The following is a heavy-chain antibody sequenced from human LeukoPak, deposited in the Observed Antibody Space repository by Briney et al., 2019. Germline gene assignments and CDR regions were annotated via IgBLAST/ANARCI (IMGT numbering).Heavy chain of an antibody. J-gene: IGHJ5*02. CDR3: ARYYDFWSGFDP. Sequence: ASVKVSCKASGYTFTSYDINWVRQATGQGLEWMGWMNPNSGNTGYAQKFQGRVTMTRNTSISTAYMELSSLRSEDTAVYYCARYYDFWSGFDPWGQGTLVTVSS. CDR1: GYTFTSYD. D-gene: IGHD3-3*01. V-gene: IGHV1-8*01. CDR2: MNPNSGNT.